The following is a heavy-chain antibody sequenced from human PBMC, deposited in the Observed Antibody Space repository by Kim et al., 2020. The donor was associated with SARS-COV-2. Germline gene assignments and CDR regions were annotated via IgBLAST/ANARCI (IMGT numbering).Heavy chain of an antibody. CDR2: IYYSGRT. Sequence: SETLSITCTVSGGSISSYYWSWIRQPPGKGLEWIGYIYYSGRTNYNPSLRRRVTISVDTSKHQFSLKLSSVTAAGTAVYYFARVGSLNDSSGPTFNSWG. CDR3: ARVGSLNDSSGPTFNS. J-gene: IGHJ5*01. V-gene: IGHV4-59*01. CDR1: GGSISSYY. D-gene: IGHD3-22*01.